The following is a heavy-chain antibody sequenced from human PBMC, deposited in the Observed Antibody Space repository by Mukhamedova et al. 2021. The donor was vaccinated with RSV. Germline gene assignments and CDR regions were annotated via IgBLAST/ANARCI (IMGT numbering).Heavy chain of an antibody. D-gene: IGHD6-19*01. Sequence: GKGLEWVSAINSGGGTTYADSVKGRFTISRDNSKSTLYLQMNGLRVEDTAVYYCAKASVAVGLRPFDPWGQGTLVTVSS. CDR2: INSGGGT. V-gene: IGHV3-23*01. CDR3: AKASVAVGLRPFDP. J-gene: IGHJ5*02.